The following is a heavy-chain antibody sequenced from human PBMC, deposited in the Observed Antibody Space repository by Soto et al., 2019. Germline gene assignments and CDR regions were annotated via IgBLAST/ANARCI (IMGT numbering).Heavy chain of an antibody. CDR1: GGTFSSYA. J-gene: IGHJ6*02. D-gene: IGHD2-21*02. CDR3: ARDQVLVTAIPGDPYYYYGMDV. V-gene: IGHV1-69*06. CDR2: IIPIFGTA. Sequence: SVKVSCKASGGTFSSYAISWVRQAPGQGLEWMGGIIPIFGTANYAQKFQGRVTITADKSTSTAYMELSSLRSEDTAVYYCARDQVLVTAIPGDPYYYYGMDVWGQGTTVTVSS.